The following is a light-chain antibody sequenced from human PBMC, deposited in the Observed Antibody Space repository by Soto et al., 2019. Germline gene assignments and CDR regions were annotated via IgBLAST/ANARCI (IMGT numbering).Light chain of an antibody. J-gene: IGLJ1*01. Sequence: QSLLTQPRSVSGSPGQSVTISCTGSSSDVGGYNYVSWYQQYPGEVPKLLIYDVTKRPSGLPDRFSGSKSGNTASLIISGLQAEDEADYYCCSYAGSSTYVFGSGTKVTVL. CDR2: DVT. V-gene: IGLV2-11*01. CDR1: SSDVGGYNY. CDR3: CSYAGSSTYV.